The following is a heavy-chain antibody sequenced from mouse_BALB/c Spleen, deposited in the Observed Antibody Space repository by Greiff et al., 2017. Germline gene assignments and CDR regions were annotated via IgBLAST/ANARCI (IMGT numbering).Heavy chain of an antibody. D-gene: IGHD1-2*01. CDR3: ARGGITTASDD. V-gene: IGHV3-6*02. Sequence: DVQLQESGPGLVKPSQSLSLTCSVTGYSITSGYYWNWIRQSPGNKLEWMGYISYDGSNNYNPSLKNRISITRDTSKNQFFLKLNSVTTEDTATYCCARGGITTASDDWGQGTTLTVSS. CDR2: ISYDGSN. J-gene: IGHJ2*01. CDR1: GYSITSGYY.